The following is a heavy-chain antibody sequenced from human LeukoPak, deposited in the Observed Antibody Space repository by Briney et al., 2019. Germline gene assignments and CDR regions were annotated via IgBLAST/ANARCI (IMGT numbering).Heavy chain of an antibody. Sequence: GGALRLSCAASGFSFSSYWLSWGRQAPGKGLEGVANMDLEGREKYYQDSVRGRVTISRRNAKNSRYLQMNSLRGVDTAVYFCARGANSGYYYFDYWGQGTLFTAPS. V-gene: IGHV3-7*01. CDR2: MDLEGREK. CDR3: ARGANSGYYYFDY. D-gene: IGHD3-22*01. CDR1: GFSFSSYW. J-gene: IGHJ4*02.